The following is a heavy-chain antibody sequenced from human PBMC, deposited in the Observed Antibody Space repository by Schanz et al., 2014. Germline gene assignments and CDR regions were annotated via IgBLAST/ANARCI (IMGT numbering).Heavy chain of an antibody. Sequence: EVQLVESGGGLVQPGGSLRLSCAASGFIFNDYYMNWIRQAPGKGLEWVANIKQDESERSYVDSVKGRFTISRDNAKNSLYLQMNSLRAEDTAVYYCARDGVAATTDFEYWGQGALVTVSS. D-gene: IGHD1-1*01. V-gene: IGHV3-7*01. CDR2: IKQDESER. CDR1: GFIFNDYY. CDR3: ARDGVAATTDFEY. J-gene: IGHJ4*02.